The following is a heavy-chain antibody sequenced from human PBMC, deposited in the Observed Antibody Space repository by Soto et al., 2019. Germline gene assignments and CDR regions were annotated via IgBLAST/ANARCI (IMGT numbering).Heavy chain of an antibody. CDR1: GGSVSSGSYY. CDR2: VYFTGGT. J-gene: IGHJ3*02. CDR3: ARTPDI. V-gene: IGHV4-61*01. Sequence: PSETLSLTCTVSGGSVSSGSYYWTWIRQPPGKRLEWIGYVYFTGGTNYSPSLKSRITISRDTSRNQFSLELSSVTAADTAVYYCARTPDIWGQGTMVTVSS.